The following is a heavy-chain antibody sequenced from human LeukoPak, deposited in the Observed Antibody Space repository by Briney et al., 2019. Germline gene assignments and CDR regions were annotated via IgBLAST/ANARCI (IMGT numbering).Heavy chain of an antibody. D-gene: IGHD1-26*01. CDR2: IYPGDSDT. CDR3: ARPPIIVGDDANDY. J-gene: IGHJ4*02. Sequence: PGESLKISXKGSGYSFTSYWIGWVRQMTGKGLEWMGIIYPGDSDTRYSPSFQGQVTISADKSISTAYLQWSSLKASDTAMYYCARPPIIVGDDANDYWGQGTLVTVSS. CDR1: GYSFTSYW. V-gene: IGHV5-51*03.